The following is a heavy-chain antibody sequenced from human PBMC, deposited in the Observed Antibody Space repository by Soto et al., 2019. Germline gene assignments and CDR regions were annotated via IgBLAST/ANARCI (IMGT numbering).Heavy chain of an antibody. V-gene: IGHV1-18*01. CDR1: GYTFTSYG. CDR3: ARDPGYSTTWHQAFDI. Sequence: QVQLVQSGAEVKKPGASVKVSCRASGYTFTSYGISWVRQAPGHGPEWMGRISTYNGNTNYVQKLQCRVTMTTATSSNTAYLELRSLRYDDTAVYYCARDPGYSTTWHQAFDIWGQGTMVTVSS. CDR2: ISTYNGNT. J-gene: IGHJ3*02. D-gene: IGHD6-13*01.